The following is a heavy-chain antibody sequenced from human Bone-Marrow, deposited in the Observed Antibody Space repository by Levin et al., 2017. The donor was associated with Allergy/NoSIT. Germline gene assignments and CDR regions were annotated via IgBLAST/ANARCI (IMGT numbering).Heavy chain of an antibody. CDR1: GLTFSDFT. CDR3: ARADSSDVFYYFSMDV. Sequence: GGSLRLSCAASGLTFSDFTMNWVRQAPGKGPEWISSISGSSSYIRYADSVKGRFTISRDNAQNSLFLQMDSLRPEDTAVYFCARADSSDVFYYFSMDVWGTGTTVSVSS. CDR2: ISGSSSYI. V-gene: IGHV3-21*01. J-gene: IGHJ6*03. D-gene: IGHD2-15*01.